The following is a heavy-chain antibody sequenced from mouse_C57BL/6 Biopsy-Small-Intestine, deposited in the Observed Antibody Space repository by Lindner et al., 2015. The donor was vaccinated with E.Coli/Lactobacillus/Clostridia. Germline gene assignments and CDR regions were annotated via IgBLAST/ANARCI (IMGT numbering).Heavy chain of an antibody. CDR3: ARSGAAVTTHFDY. V-gene: IGHV1-14*01. J-gene: IGHJ4*01. Sequence: SVKVSCKASGYTFSMYGITWVRQAPGQGLEWVGWIGAYNDDTNYAENLQGRVTMTTDTSTSTAYMELRSLRSDDTAVYYCARSGAAVTTHFDYWGRGTLVTVSS. CDR1: GYTFSMYG. CDR2: IGAYNDDT. D-gene: IGHD2-13*01.